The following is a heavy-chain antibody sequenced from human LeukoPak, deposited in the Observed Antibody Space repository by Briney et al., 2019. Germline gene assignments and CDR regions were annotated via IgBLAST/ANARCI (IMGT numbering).Heavy chain of an antibody. CDR3: ARLYYYYGMDV. CDR2: IYYSGNS. J-gene: IGHJ6*02. CDR1: GGSISSSSYY. Sequence: PSETLSLTCTVSGGSISSSSYYWGWIRQPPGKGLEWIGSIYYSGNSYYNPSLKSRVSISVDTSKNQFSLKLSSVTAADTAVYYCARLYYYYGMDVWGQGTTVTVSS. V-gene: IGHV4-39*01.